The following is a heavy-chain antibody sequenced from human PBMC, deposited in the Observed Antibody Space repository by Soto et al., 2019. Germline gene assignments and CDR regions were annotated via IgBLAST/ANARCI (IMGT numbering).Heavy chain of an antibody. CDR2: IYHSGST. D-gene: IGHD4-17*01. CDR3: ARELRQNYYYGMDV. CDR1: GGSISSSNW. Sequence: SETLSLTCAVSGGSISSSNWWSWVRRPPGKGLEWIGEIYHSGSTNYNPSLKSRVTISVDKSKNQFSLKLSSVTAADTAVYYCARELRQNYYYGMDVWGQGTTVTVSS. J-gene: IGHJ6*02. V-gene: IGHV4-4*02.